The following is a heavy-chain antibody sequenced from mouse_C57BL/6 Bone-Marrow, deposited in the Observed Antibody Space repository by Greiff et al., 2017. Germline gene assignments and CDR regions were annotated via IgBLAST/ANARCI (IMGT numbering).Heavy chain of an antibody. CDR1: GFTFSSYA. Sequence: EVKLVESGEGLVKPGGSLKLSCAASGFTFSSYAMSRVRQTPEKRLEWVAYISSGGDYIYYADTVKGRFTISRDNARNTLYLQMSSLKSEDTARYYGTRDLLLRRYAMDYWGQGTAGTVSS. CDR3: TRDLLLRRYAMDY. CDR2: ISSGGDYI. J-gene: IGHJ4*01. V-gene: IGHV5-9-1*02. D-gene: IGHD1-1*01.